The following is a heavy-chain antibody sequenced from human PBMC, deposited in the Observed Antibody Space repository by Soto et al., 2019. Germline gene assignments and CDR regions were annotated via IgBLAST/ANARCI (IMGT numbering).Heavy chain of an antibody. CDR1: GFTFSSYA. V-gene: IGHV3-30-3*01. J-gene: IGHJ6*02. CDR2: ISYDGSNK. CDR3: AREDIYYYSMYV. D-gene: IGHD2-15*01. Sequence: QVQLVESGGGVVQPGRSLRLSCAASGFTFSSYAMHWVRQAPGTGLEWVAVISYDGSNKYYADSVKGRFTISRDNSKNTLYLQMNSLRAEDTSVYYCAREDIYYYSMYVWGQGTTVTVAS.